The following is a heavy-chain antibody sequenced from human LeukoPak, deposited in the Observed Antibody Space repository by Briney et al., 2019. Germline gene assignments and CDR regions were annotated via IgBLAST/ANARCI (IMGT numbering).Heavy chain of an antibody. J-gene: IGHJ4*02. D-gene: IGHD3-22*01. CDR2: ISGSGGST. CDR3: AKALDFYDSSGYYDY. V-gene: IGHV3-23*01. CDR1: GFTVSSNY. Sequence: PGGSLRLSCAASGFTVSSNYMSWVRQAPGKGLEWVSAISGSGGSTYYADSVKGRFTISRDNSKNTLYLQMNSLRAEDTAVYYCAKALDFYDSSGYYDYWGQGTLVTVSS.